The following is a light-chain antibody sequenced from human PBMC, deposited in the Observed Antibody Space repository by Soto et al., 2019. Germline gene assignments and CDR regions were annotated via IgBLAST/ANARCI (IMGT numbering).Light chain of an antibody. V-gene: IGLV4-60*02. CDR2: LEGSGSY. CDR1: RGHSSYI. J-gene: IGLJ3*02. Sequence: QLVLTQSSSASASLGSSVKLTWTLSRGHSSYIIAWHQQQPGKAPRYLMKLEGSGSYNKGSGVPDRFSGSSSGADRYLTISNLQFEDEADYYCETWDSNTHTVFGGGTKLTVL. CDR3: ETWDSNTHTV.